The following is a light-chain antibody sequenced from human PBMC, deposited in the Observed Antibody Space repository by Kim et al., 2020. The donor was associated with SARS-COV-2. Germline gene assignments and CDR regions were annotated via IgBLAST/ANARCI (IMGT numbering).Light chain of an antibody. Sequence: PGQTGSITCSGDKLGDKYACWYQQKPGQSPVLVIYQDSKRPSGIPERFSGSNSGNTATLTISGTQAMDEADYYCQAWDSSTVVFGGGTQLTVL. CDR2: QDS. J-gene: IGLJ2*01. CDR3: QAWDSSTVV. CDR1: KLGDKY. V-gene: IGLV3-1*01.